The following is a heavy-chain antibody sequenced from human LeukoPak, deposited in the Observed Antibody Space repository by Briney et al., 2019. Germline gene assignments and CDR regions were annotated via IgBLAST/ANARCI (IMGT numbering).Heavy chain of an antibody. Sequence: SETLSLTCTVSGGSISSSSYYWGWIRQPPGKGLEWIGSIYYSGSTYYNPSLKSRVTISVDTSKNQFSLKLSSVTAADTAVYYCARHSIAVAGSDCWGQGTLVTVSS. J-gene: IGHJ4*02. CDR2: IYYSGST. CDR1: GGSISSSSYY. D-gene: IGHD6-19*01. CDR3: ARHSIAVAGSDC. V-gene: IGHV4-39*01.